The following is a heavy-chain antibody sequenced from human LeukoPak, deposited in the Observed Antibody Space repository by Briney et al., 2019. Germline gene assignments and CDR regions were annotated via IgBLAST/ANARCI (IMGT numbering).Heavy chain of an antibody. J-gene: IGHJ3*02. Sequence: PGGSLRLSCAASGFTFSSYSMNWVRQAPGKGLEWVSYISSSSSTIYYADSVRGRFTISRDNAKNSLYLQMSSLRAEDTAVYYCARDVSSRTSHAFDIWGQGTMVTVSS. CDR2: ISSSSSTI. D-gene: IGHD2-2*01. CDR1: GFTFSSYS. CDR3: ARDVSSRTSHAFDI. V-gene: IGHV3-48*01.